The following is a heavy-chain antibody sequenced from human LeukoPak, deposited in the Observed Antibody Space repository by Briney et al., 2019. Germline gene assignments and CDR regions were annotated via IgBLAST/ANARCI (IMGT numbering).Heavy chain of an antibody. Sequence: SETLSLTCTVSGGSISSYYWSWIRQPPGKGLEWIGRIYTSGSTNYNPSLKSRVTISVDTSKNQFSLKLSSVTAADTAVYYCARDHSSSSSSPWRYYYYMDVWGKGTTVTVSS. CDR3: ARDHSSSSSSPWRYYYYMDV. CDR2: IYTSGST. J-gene: IGHJ6*03. CDR1: GGSISSYY. V-gene: IGHV4-4*08. D-gene: IGHD6-6*01.